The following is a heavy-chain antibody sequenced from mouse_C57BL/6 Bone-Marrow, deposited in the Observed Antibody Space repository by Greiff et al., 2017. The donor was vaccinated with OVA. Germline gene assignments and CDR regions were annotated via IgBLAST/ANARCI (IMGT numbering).Heavy chain of an antibody. CDR1: GFNIKDDY. V-gene: IGHV14-4*01. Sequence: VQLKQSGAELVRPGASVKLSCTASGFNIKDDYMHWVKQRPEQGLEWIGWIDPENGDTEYASKFQGKATITADTSSNTAYLQLSSLTSEDTAVYYCTTLGEGLRRFAYWGQGTLVTVSA. D-gene: IGHD2-4*01. CDR2: IDPENGDT. J-gene: IGHJ3*01. CDR3: TTLGEGLRRFAY.